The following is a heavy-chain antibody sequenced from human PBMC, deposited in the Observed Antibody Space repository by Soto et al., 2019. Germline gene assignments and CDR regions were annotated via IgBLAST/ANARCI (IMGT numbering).Heavy chain of an antibody. D-gene: IGHD6-13*01. CDR1: GYTFTSYA. CDR2: INAGNGNT. Sequence: GASVKVSWKASGYTFTSYAMHWVRQAPGQRLEWMGWINAGNGNTKYSQKFQGRVTITRDTSASTAYMELSSLRSEDTAVYYCASRSSSWYEWEYFQHWGQGTLVTDS. J-gene: IGHJ1*01. V-gene: IGHV1-3*01. CDR3: ASRSSSWYEWEYFQH.